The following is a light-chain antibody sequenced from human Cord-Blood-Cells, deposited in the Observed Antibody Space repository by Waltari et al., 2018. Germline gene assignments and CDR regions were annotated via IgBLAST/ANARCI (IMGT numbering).Light chain of an antibody. CDR1: VGGYNY. J-gene: IGLJ2*01. Sequence: VGGYNYVPWYQQHPGKAPKLMIYDVSKRPSGVPDRVSGSKSGNTASLTISGLQAEDEAHYYCCSYAGSYTFVFVGGTKLTVL. CDR2: DVS. CDR3: CSYAGSYTFV. V-gene: IGLV2-11*02.